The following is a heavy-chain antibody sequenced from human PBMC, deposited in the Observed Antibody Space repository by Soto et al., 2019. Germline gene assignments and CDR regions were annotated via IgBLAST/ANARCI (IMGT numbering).Heavy chain of an antibody. J-gene: IGHJ3*02. CDR1: GCTVSSNY. V-gene: IGHV3-53*01. CDR2: IYGAGTT. CDR3: ARDLLDTFDI. Sequence: EVQLVESGGGLIQPGGFRRLSCAASGCTVSSNYMSWVRQAPGKGLEWVSVIYGAGTTYYIDSVKGRFTISRDNSKNTLYLQMNSLRAEDTAVYYCARDLLDTFDIWGQGTMVTVSS. D-gene: IGHD2-21*01.